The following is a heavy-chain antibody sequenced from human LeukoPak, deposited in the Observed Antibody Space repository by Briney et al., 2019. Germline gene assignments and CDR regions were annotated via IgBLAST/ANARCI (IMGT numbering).Heavy chain of an antibody. D-gene: IGHD6-13*01. V-gene: IGHV4-34*01. J-gene: IGHJ4*02. CDR2: INHSGST. Sequence: SETLSLTCAVYGGCFSGYYWSWIRQPPGKGLEWIGEINHSGSTNYNPSLKSRVTISVDTSKNQFSLKLSSVTAADTAVYYCARGTSSSWYRVSYYFDYWGQGTLVTVSS. CDR1: GGCFSGYY. CDR3: ARGTSSSWYRVSYYFDY.